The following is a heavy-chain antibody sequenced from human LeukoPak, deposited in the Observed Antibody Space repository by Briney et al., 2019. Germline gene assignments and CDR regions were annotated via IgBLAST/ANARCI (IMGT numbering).Heavy chain of an antibody. J-gene: IGHJ6*03. CDR3: AREQLWLSYYYYYMDV. CDR2: FSGSGGST. V-gene: IGHV3-23*01. D-gene: IGHD5-18*01. CDR1: GFSFSSYA. Sequence: GGSLRLSCAASGFSFSSYAMSWVRQAPGKGLEWVSSFSGSGGSTYYAGSVKGRFTISRDNSKNTLYLQMNSLRAEDTAVYYCAREQLWLSYYYYYMDVWGKGTTVTISS.